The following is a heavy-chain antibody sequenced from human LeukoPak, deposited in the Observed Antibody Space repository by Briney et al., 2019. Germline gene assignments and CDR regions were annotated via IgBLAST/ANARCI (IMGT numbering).Heavy chain of an antibody. CDR3: ARDDSGPRNKYYYESTGFYSRPFYLDY. Sequence: GGSLRLSCVASGFTFRNYGMSWVRRAPGKGLEWVANIKLDGTDQHYADSVKGRFTISRDNAKNSLFLQMDSLRAADTAVYYCARDDSGPRNKYYYESTGFYSRPFYLDYWGQGALVTVSS. V-gene: IGHV3-7*01. D-gene: IGHD3-22*01. CDR2: IKLDGTDQ. J-gene: IGHJ4*02. CDR1: GFTFRNYG.